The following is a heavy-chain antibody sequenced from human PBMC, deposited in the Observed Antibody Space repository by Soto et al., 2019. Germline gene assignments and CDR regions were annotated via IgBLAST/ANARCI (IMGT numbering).Heavy chain of an antibody. J-gene: IGHJ6*02. V-gene: IGHV3-30*18. Sequence: PGGSLRLSCAASGFTFSGYGMHWVCQAPGKGLEWVAVISYDGNNKYYADSVKGRFTISRDNSKNTLHLQMNSLRAEDTAVYYCAKGGRGTDYYYYAMDVWGQGTTVTVSS. D-gene: IGHD1-1*01. CDR2: ISYDGNNK. CDR1: GFTFSGYG. CDR3: AKGGRGTDYYYYAMDV.